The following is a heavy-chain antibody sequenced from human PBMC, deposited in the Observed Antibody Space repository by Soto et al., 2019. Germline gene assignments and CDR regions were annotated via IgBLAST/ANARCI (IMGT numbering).Heavy chain of an antibody. CDR2: ISYDGSNK. CDR1: GFTFSSYG. J-gene: IGHJ4*02. V-gene: IGHV3-30*18. CDR3: AKHPHGSSWYFGFDH. D-gene: IGHD6-13*01. Sequence: GGSLRLSCAASGFTFSSYGMHWVRQAPGKGLEWVAVISYDGSNKYYADSVKGRFTISRDNSKNTLYLQMNSLRAEDTAVYYCAKHPHGSSWYFGFDHWGQGTLVTVSS.